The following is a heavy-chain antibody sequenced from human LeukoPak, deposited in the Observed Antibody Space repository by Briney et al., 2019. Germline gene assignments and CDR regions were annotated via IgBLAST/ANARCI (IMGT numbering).Heavy chain of an antibody. Sequence: SETLSLTCTVSNGSIRSYYWSWIRQPPGKELEWIGYIYTSGRTNYNPSLNNRVTISVDTSKNQFSLKLTSVTAADTAVYYCANWNGFLYAFDIWGQRTMVTVSS. D-gene: IGHD1-1*01. CDR2: IYTSGRT. CDR3: ANWNGFLYAFDI. CDR1: NGSIRSYY. J-gene: IGHJ3*02. V-gene: IGHV4-4*09.